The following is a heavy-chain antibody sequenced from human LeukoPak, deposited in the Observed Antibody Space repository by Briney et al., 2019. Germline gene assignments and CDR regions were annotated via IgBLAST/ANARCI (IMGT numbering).Heavy chain of an antibody. J-gene: IGHJ6*03. CDR3: ARRKEIFGVEDYYYYYMDV. CDR2: IYYSGST. CDR1: GGSISSYY. V-gene: IGHV4-59*08. D-gene: IGHD3-3*01. Sequence: PSETLSLTCTVSGGSISSYYWSWIRQPPGKGLEWIGYIYYSGSTNYNPSLKSRVTISVDTSKNQFSLKLSSVTAADTAVYYCARRKEIFGVEDYYYYYMDVWGKGTTVTVSS.